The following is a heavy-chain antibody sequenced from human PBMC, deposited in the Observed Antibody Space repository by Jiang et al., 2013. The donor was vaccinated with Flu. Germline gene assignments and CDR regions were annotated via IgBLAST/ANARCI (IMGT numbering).Heavy chain of an antibody. J-gene: IGHJ4*02. V-gene: IGHV4-4*02. CDR1: GGSISNNNW. Sequence: GPGLVKPSGTLSLTCAVSGGSISNNNWWSWVRQPPGKGLEWIGEIYHSGATNYNPSLKSRVTISVDNSKNQFSLKVTSVTAADTAVFYCARGNGYYLGRAIFDYWGQGTLATVSS. CDR3: ARGNGYYLGRAIFDY. CDR2: IYHSGAT. D-gene: IGHD3-3*01.